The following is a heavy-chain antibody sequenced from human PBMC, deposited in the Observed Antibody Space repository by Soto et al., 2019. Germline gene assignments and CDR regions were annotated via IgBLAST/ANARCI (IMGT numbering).Heavy chain of an antibody. CDR2: MSHSGST. CDR3: ARNMDYNILTGYFD. Sequence: QLQLQESGPALVRPSETLSLNCVVSGGSTSSTIHYWGWIRQPPGKGLEWIGSMSHSGSTHYNPSLKSRVNISADKSKNQFSLTLTTVTPADTAVYLCARNMDYNILTGYFDWGQGTLVTVSS. V-gene: IGHV4-39*01. D-gene: IGHD3-9*01. CDR1: GGSTSSTIHY. J-gene: IGHJ4*02.